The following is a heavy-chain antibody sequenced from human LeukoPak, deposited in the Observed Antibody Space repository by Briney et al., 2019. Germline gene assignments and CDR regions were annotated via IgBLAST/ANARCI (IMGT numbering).Heavy chain of an antibody. Sequence: SETLSLTCTVSGGSISNYYWRGILQPPRKGLEWIVDTYYYGDNNYNPPPKSRVSISVYTSKNQFSLKLSSVTAADTALYYCARTVHYSTGWSPTYYFDYWGQGTLVTVSS. CDR1: GGSISNYY. J-gene: IGHJ4*02. V-gene: IGHV4-59*01. CDR2: TYYYGDN. D-gene: IGHD6-19*01. CDR3: ARTVHYSTGWSPTYYFDY.